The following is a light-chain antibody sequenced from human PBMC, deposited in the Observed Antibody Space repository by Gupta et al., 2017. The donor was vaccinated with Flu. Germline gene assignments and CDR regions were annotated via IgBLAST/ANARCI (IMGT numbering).Light chain of an antibody. CDR3: CSHGGSLTYVL. CDR1: SSDIGGYNY. CDR2: DDT. V-gene: IGLV2-11*01. Sequence: VTISCTGTSSDIGGYNYVYWYQHHPGTAPQLMIYDDTKRPSGVPDRFSVSKSDNTASLTVSGLQADDEADYYCCSHGGSLTYVLFGGGTKLTVL. J-gene: IGLJ2*01.